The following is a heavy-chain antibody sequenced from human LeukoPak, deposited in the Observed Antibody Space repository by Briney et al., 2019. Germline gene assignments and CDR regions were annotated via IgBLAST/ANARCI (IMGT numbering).Heavy chain of an antibody. CDR3: ARDGRGGYGQDYYYYGMDV. V-gene: IGHV3-66*01. Sequence: QSGGSLRLSCAASGFTVSSNYMSWVRQAPGKGLEWVSVIYSGGSTYYADSVKGRFTISRDNSKNTLYLQMNSLRAEDTAVYYCARDGRGGYGQDYYYYGMDVWGQGTTVTVSS. CDR2: IYSGGST. D-gene: IGHD1-26*01. CDR1: GFTVSSNY. J-gene: IGHJ6*02.